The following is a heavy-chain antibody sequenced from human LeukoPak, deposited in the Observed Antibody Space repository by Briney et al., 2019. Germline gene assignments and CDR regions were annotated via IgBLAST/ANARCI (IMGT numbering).Heavy chain of an antibody. CDR2: INGDGSST. CDR1: GFTFSSDW. Sequence: PTGRALRLSCAASGFTFSSDWMHWVRQAPGKGLVWVSRINGDGSSTSHADSVKGRFTISRDNAKNTLFLQMNSLRVEDTAVYYCAREYRNLGHDWGQGTLVTVSS. CDR3: AREYRNLGHD. V-gene: IGHV3-74*01. J-gene: IGHJ4*02. D-gene: IGHD1-14*01.